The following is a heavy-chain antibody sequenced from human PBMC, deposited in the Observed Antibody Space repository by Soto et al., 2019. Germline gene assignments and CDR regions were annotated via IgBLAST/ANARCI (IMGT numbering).Heavy chain of an antibody. CDR1: GYTFTSYG. D-gene: IGHD1-26*01. J-gene: IGHJ6*02. V-gene: IGHV1-18*01. CDR3: ARGSGSYYYYYGMDV. Sequence: GASVKVSCKASGYTFTSYGISWVRQAPGQGLEWMGWISAYNGNTNYAQKLQGRVTMTTDTPTSTAYMELRSLRSDDTAVYYCARGSGSYYYYYGMDVWGQGTTVTVSS. CDR2: ISAYNGNT.